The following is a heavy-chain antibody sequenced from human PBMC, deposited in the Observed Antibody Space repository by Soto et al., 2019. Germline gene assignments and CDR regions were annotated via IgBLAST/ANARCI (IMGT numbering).Heavy chain of an antibody. Sequence: EVQLLESGGGLIQPGGSLRLSCAVSGFTFSTFAMTWVRQAPGKGLQWVSCITYTGGTTYYADSVKGRFTISRDNVKNILYLHMNSLRADDTAVYYCATRGLTAPHWFDPWGQGTLVTVSS. CDR3: ATRGLTAPHWFDP. J-gene: IGHJ5*02. D-gene: IGHD5-18*01. V-gene: IGHV3-23*01. CDR2: ITYTGGTT. CDR1: GFTFSTFA.